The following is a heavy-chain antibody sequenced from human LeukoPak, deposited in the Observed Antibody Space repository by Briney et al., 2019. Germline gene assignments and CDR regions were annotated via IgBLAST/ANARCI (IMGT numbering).Heavy chain of an antibody. CDR1: GFTFSSYA. CDR2: IYSNGGST. CDR3: VKPAGYSGYDPSHPFDY. D-gene: IGHD5-12*01. V-gene: IGHV3-64D*06. Sequence: GGALRLSRLASGFTFSSYAMHWVRQAPGEGLKNFLTIYSNGGSTYYADSVKGRFTISRDNSKNTLYLQMSSLRAEDTAVYYCVKPAGYSGYDPSHPFDYWGQGTLVTVSS. J-gene: IGHJ4*02.